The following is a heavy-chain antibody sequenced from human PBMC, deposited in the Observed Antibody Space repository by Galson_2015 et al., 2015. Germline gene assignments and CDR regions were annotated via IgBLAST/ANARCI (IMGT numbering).Heavy chain of an antibody. V-gene: IGHV1-69*13. CDR2: IIPIFGTA. J-gene: IGHJ4*02. CDR3: AREAFGTVTTRSFDY. CDR1: GGTFSSYA. D-gene: IGHD4-17*01. Sequence: SVKVSCKASGGTFSSYAISWVRQAPGQGLEWMGGIIPIFGTANYAQKFQGRVTITADESTSTAYMELSSLRSEDTAVYYCAREAFGTVTTRSFDYWGQETLVTVSS.